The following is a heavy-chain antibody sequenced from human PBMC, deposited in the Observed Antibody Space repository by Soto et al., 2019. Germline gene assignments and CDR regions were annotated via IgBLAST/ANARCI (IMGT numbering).Heavy chain of an antibody. V-gene: IGHV3-15*01. Sequence: PGGSLRLSCAASGFTFNNAWMSWVRQAPGKRLEWVDCIKTKTDGGTTDYAAPVKGRFTISRENAKNSLYLQMNSLRAGDTAVYYCARRRVTTYYDFWSGSNPLDYWGQGTLVTVSS. CDR3: ARRRVTTYYDFWSGSNPLDY. CDR1: GFTFNNAW. D-gene: IGHD3-3*01. J-gene: IGHJ4*02. CDR2: IKTKTDGGTT.